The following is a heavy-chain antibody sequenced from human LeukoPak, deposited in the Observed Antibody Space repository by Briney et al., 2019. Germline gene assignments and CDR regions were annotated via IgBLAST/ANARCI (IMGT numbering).Heavy chain of an antibody. CDR2: IYYSGST. Sequence: SETLSLTCTVSGGSISSSSYYWGRIRQPPGKGLEWIGSIYYSGSTYYNPSLKSRVTISVDTSKNQFSLKLSSVTAADTAVYYCARRPITMVRGVIKSGYYFDYWGQGTLVTVSS. V-gene: IGHV4-39*01. CDR1: GGSISSSSYY. CDR3: ARRPITMVRGVIKSGYYFDY. J-gene: IGHJ4*02. D-gene: IGHD3-10*01.